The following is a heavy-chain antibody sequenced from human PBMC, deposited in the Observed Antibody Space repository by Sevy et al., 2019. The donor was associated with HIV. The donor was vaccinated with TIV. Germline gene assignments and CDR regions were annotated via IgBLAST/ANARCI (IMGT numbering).Heavy chain of an antibody. CDR2: IWSSSSYI. D-gene: IGHD3-10*01. V-gene: IGHV3-21*01. CDR1: GFTFSTYI. CDR3: ARDRTYGSFIDY. Sequence: GGSLRLSCAASGFTFSTYIMNWVRQAPGKGLEWVSSIWSSSSYIYYADSVKGRFTISRDNAKNSLYLQMNSLKVEDTAVYYCARDRTYGSFIDYWGQGTLVIVSS. J-gene: IGHJ4*02.